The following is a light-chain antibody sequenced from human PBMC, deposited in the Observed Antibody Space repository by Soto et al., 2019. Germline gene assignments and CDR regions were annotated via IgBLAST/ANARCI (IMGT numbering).Light chain of an antibody. CDR2: EVS. CDR3: SSYAGSNIYG. Sequence: SVLTQPPSASGSPGQSVTIPCTGTSSDVGGYNYVSWYQQHPGKAPKLMIYEVSKRPSGVPDRFSGSKSGNTASLTVSGLQAEDESDYYCSSYAGSNIYGFGTGTKVTVL. V-gene: IGLV2-8*01. CDR1: SSDVGGYNY. J-gene: IGLJ1*01.